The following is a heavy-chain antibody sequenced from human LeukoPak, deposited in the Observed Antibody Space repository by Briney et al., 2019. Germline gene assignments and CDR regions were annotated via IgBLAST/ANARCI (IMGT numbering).Heavy chain of an antibody. V-gene: IGHV3-30*18. Sequence: GGSLRLSCAASGFTFSSYGMQWVRQAPGKGLEWVAVISYDGSNKYYADSVKGRFTISRDNSKNTLYLQMNGLRAEDTAVYYCAKEGVGATFDYWGQGTLVTVSS. J-gene: IGHJ4*02. CDR1: GFTFSSYG. CDR3: AKEGVGATFDY. CDR2: ISYDGSNK. D-gene: IGHD1-26*01.